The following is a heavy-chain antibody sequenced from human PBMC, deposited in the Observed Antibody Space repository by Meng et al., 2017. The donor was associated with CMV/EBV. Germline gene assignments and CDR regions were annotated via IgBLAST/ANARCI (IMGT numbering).Heavy chain of an antibody. J-gene: IGHJ4*02. CDR2: IYYSGRT. CDR1: GGSISSYY. CDR3: ARDQGYSSSWYYFDY. D-gene: IGHD6-13*01. Sequence: SETLSLTCTVSGGSISSYYWSWIRQPPGKGLEWIGYIYYSGRTNYNPSLKSRVTISVDTSKNQFSLKLSSVTAADTAVYYCARDQGYSSSWYYFDYWGQGTLVTVSS. V-gene: IGHV4-59*01.